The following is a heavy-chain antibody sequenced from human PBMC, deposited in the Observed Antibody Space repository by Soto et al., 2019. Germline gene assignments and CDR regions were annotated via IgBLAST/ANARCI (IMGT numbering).Heavy chain of an antibody. CDR1: GYTFTSYD. V-gene: IGHV1-8*01. CDR3: ARGRGHSSGWYGDY. CDR2: MNPNSGNT. J-gene: IGHJ4*02. D-gene: IGHD6-19*01. Sequence: QVQLVQSGAEVKKPGASVKVSCKASGYTFTSYDINWVRQATGQGLEWMGWMNPNSGNTGYAQKFQGRVTMTRNTSVRTAYMGLSSLRSEDTAVYYCARGRGHSSGWYGDYWGQGTLVTVSS.